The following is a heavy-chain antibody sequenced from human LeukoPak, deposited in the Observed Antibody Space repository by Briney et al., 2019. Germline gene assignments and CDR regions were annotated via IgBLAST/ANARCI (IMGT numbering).Heavy chain of an antibody. Sequence: GGSLRLSCAASGFTFSAYNMNWVRQAPGQGLEWVSSISSSSTRKYYADSVKGRFTISRDNAKNSLYLQMNILRADDTAVYYCAKARGSSVYEQFDYWAREPRSPSPQ. CDR3: AKARGSSVYEQFDY. J-gene: IGHJ4*02. CDR2: ISSSSTRK. CDR1: GFTFSAYN. D-gene: IGHD5/OR15-5a*01. V-gene: IGHV3-48*01.